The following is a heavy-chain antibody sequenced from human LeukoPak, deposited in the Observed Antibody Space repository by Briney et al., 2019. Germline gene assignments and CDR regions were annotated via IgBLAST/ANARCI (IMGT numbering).Heavy chain of an antibody. V-gene: IGHV3-66*01. CDR1: GFTVSSNY. CDR3: ARYYYDSSGYYYFDY. Sequence: GGSLRLSCAASGFTVSSNYMSWVRQAPGKGLEWVSVIYSGGSTYYADSVKGRFTISRDNSKNTLYLQMNSLRAEDTAVYCCARYYYDSSGYYYFDYWGQGTLVTVSS. CDR2: IYSGGST. J-gene: IGHJ4*02. D-gene: IGHD3-22*01.